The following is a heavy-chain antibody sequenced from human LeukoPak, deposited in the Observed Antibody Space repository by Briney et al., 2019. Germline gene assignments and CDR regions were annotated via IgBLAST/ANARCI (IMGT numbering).Heavy chain of an antibody. CDR3: ARARAYYDSSGFDY. CDR1: GVSISSYY. Sequence: SETLSLTCTVSGVSISSYYWSWIRQPPGKGLEWIGYIYYSGSTNYNPSLKSRVTISVDTSKNQFSLKLSSVTAADTAVYYCARARAYYDSSGFDYWGQGTLVTVSS. J-gene: IGHJ4*02. V-gene: IGHV4-59*01. CDR2: IYYSGST. D-gene: IGHD3-22*01.